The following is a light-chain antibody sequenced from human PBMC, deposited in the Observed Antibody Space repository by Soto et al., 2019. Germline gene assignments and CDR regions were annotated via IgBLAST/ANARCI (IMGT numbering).Light chain of an antibody. CDR2: DVS. CDR1: SSDVVGYNY. J-gene: IGLJ1*01. Sequence: QSVLTQPASVSGSPGRSITISCTGTSSDVVGYNYVSWYQQHPGKAPKLMIYDVSNRPSGVSNRFSGSKSGNTASLTISGLQAEDEADYYCSSYTSSSTPPYVFGTGTKVTVL. CDR3: SSYTSSSTPPYV. V-gene: IGLV2-14*01.